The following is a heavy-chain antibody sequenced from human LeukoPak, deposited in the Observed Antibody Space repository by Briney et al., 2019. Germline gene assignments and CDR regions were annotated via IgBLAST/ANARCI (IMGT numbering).Heavy chain of an antibody. V-gene: IGHV3-23*01. Sequence: GGSLRLSCAASGFTFSSYGMRWVRQAPGKGLEWVSAISGSGGSTYYADSVKGRFTISRDNSKNTLYLQMNSLRAEDTAVYYCAKGSMEIWDYFDYWGQGTLVTVSS. D-gene: IGHD3-3*01. J-gene: IGHJ4*02. CDR3: AKGSMEIWDYFDY. CDR1: GFTFSSYG. CDR2: ISGSGGST.